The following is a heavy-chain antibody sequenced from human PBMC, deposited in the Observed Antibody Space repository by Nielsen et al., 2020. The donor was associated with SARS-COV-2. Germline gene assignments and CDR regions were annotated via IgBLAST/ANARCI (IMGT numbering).Heavy chain of an antibody. D-gene: IGHD3-16*01. CDR3: ARDFGIRDY. V-gene: IGHV3-30*03. Sequence: GESLKISCAASGFTFSSYGMHWVRQAPGKGLEWVAVISYDGSNKYYADSVKGRFTISRDNAKNTLYLQMNSLRPEDTAVYYCARDFGIRDYWGQGTLVTVSS. CDR1: GFTFSSYG. J-gene: IGHJ4*02. CDR2: ISYDGSNK.